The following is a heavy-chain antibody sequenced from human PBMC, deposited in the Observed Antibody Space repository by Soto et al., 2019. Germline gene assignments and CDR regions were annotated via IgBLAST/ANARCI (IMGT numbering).Heavy chain of an antibody. CDR1: GGSITSGGYY. J-gene: IGHJ4*02. V-gene: IGHV4-31*03. CDR3: ARVWRDTSGFYPAYYFDY. CDR2: IYYSGST. Sequence: QVQLQESGPGLVKPSQTLSLTCTVSGGSITSGGYYWSWIRQHPGKGLEWIGYIYYSGSTYYNPSLKSRVTISRDTSNNQFSLKLSSVTAADTAVFYCARVWRDTSGFYPAYYFDYWGQGTLVTVSS. D-gene: IGHD3-22*01.